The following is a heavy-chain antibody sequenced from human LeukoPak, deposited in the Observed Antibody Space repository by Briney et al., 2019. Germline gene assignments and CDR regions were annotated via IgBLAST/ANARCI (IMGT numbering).Heavy chain of an antibody. V-gene: IGHV4-61*02. Sequence: SETLSLTCTVSGGSISSSSYYWSWIRQPAGKGLEWIGRIYTSGSTNYNPSLKSRVTMSVDTSKNQFSLKLSSVTAADTAVYYCARDNRKLRYFDWLLPESGYYYYYMDVWGKGTTVTISS. CDR3: ARDNRKLRYFDWLLPESGYYYYYMDV. CDR2: IYTSGST. D-gene: IGHD3-9*01. J-gene: IGHJ6*03. CDR1: GGSISSSSYY.